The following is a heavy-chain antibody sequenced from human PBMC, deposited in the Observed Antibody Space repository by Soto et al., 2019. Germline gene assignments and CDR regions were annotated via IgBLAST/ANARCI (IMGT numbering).Heavy chain of an antibody. CDR2: INSDGRST. CDR3: ARGEDAGYCSGGSCSGDWFDP. Sequence: EVPLVESGGGLVQPGGSLRLSCAASGFTFSSYWMHWVRQAPGKGLVWVSRINSDGRSTSYADSVKGRFTISRDNAKNTLYLQMNSLRAEDTAVYYCARGEDAGYCSGGSCSGDWFDPWGQGTLVTVSS. CDR1: GFTFSSYW. J-gene: IGHJ5*02. V-gene: IGHV3-74*01. D-gene: IGHD2-15*01.